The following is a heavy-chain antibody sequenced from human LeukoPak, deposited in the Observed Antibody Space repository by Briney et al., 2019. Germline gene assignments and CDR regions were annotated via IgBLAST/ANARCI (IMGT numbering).Heavy chain of an antibody. J-gene: IGHJ4*02. CDR2: ISGRSDYT. D-gene: IGHD6-19*01. CDR1: GFTFSTYN. V-gene: IGHV3-21*01. Sequence: GGSLRLSCAASGFTFSTYNMYWVRQAPGKGLEWVSSISGRSDYTFYADPVKGRFTISRDNAKNSLYLQMNSLRVEDTAVYYCARIGSGWYWEYWGQGALVTVSS. CDR3: ARIGSGWYWEY.